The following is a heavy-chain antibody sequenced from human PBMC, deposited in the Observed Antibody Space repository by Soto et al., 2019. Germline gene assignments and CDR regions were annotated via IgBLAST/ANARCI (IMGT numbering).Heavy chain of an antibody. J-gene: IGHJ6*02. D-gene: IGHD1-26*01. V-gene: IGHV3-43*01. CDR2: ISWDGGST. CDR1: GFTFDDYT. CDR3: AKEGALVGARAYYYYYGMDV. Sequence: GESLKISCAASGFTFDDYTMHWVRQAPGKGLEWVSLISWDGGSTYYADSVKGRFTISRDNSKNSLYLQMNSLRTEDTALYYCAKEGALVGARAYYYYYGMDVWGQGTTVTVSS.